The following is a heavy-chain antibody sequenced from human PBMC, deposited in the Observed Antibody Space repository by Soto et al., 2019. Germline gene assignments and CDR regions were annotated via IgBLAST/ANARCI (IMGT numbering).Heavy chain of an antibody. CDR2: MSYDGSNK. CDR1: GFTVMCYG. CDR3: ATDRLLRYSSSWYSPNYYYYGMDV. J-gene: IGHJ6*02. Sequence: SVRLSCAASGFTVMCYGMHGVRQAPGKGLEWVAVMSYDGSNKYYADSVKGRFTISRDNSKNPLYLQMNSLRAEDTAVYYCATDRLLRYSSSWYSPNYYYYGMDVWGQGTTVTVSS. D-gene: IGHD6-13*01. V-gene: IGHV3-30*03.